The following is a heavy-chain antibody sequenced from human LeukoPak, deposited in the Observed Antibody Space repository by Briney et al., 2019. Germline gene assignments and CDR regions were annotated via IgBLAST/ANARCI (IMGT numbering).Heavy chain of an antibody. V-gene: IGHV3-23*01. CDR3: AKDGSYDFWSGSFDI. CDR2: ISGSGGST. D-gene: IGHD3-3*01. CDR1: GFTFSSYA. Sequence: PGGSLRLPCAASGFTFSSYAMSWVRQAPGKGLEWVSAISGSGGSTYYADSVKGRFTISRDNSKNTLYLQMNSLRAEDTAVYYCAKDGSYDFWSGSFDIWGQGTMVTVSS. J-gene: IGHJ3*02.